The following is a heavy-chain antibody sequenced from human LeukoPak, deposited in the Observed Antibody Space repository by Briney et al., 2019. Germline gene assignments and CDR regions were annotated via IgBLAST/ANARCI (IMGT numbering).Heavy chain of an antibody. CDR1: GYTFTDYY. J-gene: IGHJ4*02. CDR2: INPNSGGT. V-gene: IGHV1-2*02. CDR3: ARDAITRGIIDY. Sequence: ASVKVSCKASGYTFTDYYVHWVRQAPGQGREWMGWINPNSGGTNYAQKFQGRVTITRDTSISTAYMELSRLRSDDTAMYYCARDAITRGIIDYWGQGTLVTVSS. D-gene: IGHD3-10*01.